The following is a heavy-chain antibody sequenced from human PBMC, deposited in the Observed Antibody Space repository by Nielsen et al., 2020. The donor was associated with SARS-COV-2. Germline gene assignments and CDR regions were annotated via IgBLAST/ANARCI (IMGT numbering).Heavy chain of an antibody. J-gene: IGHJ4*02. V-gene: IGHV3-21*04. Sequence: GGSLRLSCAASGFTFSSYSMNWVRQAPGKGLEWVSSISSSSSYIYYADSVKGRFTISRDNAKNSLYLQMDSLRADDTATYFCASSGWLDYWGPGTPVIVSP. D-gene: IGHD6-19*01. CDR3: ASSGWLDY. CDR2: ISSSSSYI. CDR1: GFTFSSYS.